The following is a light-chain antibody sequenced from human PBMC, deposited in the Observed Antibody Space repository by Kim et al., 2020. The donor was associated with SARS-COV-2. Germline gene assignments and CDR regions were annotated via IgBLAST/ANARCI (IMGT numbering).Light chain of an antibody. Sequence: DIQLTQSPSSLSASVGDRVTITCRASHDISSFLSWYQQKPGVAPKLVIYDESNLETGVSTRFSGSGSGTVFTLSISSLQPEDFATYFCQQYDNLPLTFGGGTKVDIK. V-gene: IGKV1-33*01. CDR1: HDISSF. CDR2: DES. J-gene: IGKJ4*01. CDR3: QQYDNLPLT.